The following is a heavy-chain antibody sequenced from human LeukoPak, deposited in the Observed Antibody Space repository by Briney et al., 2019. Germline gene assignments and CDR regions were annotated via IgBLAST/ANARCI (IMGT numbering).Heavy chain of an antibody. J-gene: IGHJ6*04. D-gene: IGHD3-3*01. V-gene: IGHV3-7*03. CDR3: ARDNYDGPSRGGYGMDV. CDR2: IKIDGSEK. Sequence: GGSLRLSCVASGFTFRSHWMSWVRQAPGKGLEWLANIKIDGSEKYYVDSVKGRFTISRDNAKNSLYLHINSLRAEDTAVYYCARDNYDGPSRGGYGMDVWGKGTTVTVSS. CDR1: GFTFRSHW.